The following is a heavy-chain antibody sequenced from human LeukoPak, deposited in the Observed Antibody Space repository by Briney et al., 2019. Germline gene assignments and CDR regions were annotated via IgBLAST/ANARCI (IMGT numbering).Heavy chain of an antibody. Sequence: PGGSLRLSCAASGFTFSSYAMSWVRQAPGKGLEWVSAISGSGGSTYYADSVKGRFTISRDNSKNTLYLQMNSLKSEDTAVYYCSTLTSRGLSDSWGQGTLVTVSS. CDR2: ISGSGGST. V-gene: IGHV3-23*01. CDR3: STLTSRGLSDS. J-gene: IGHJ4*02. D-gene: IGHD4-11*01. CDR1: GFTFSSYA.